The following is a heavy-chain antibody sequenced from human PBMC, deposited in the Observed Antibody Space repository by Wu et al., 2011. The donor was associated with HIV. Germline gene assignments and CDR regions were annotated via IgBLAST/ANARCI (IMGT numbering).Heavy chain of an antibody. CDR3: ARDREVQYQLLLIHYYYGMDV. D-gene: IGHD2-2*01. V-gene: IGHV1-46*01. CDR2: INPSGGST. CDR1: GYTFTSYY. Sequence: QVQLVQSGAEVKKPGASVKVSCKASGYTFTSYYMHWVRQAPGQGLEWMGIINPSGGSTSYAQKFQGRVTMTRDTSTSTVYMELSSLRSEDTAVYYCARDREVQYQLLLIHYYYGMDVWGQGTTVTVSS. J-gene: IGHJ6*02.